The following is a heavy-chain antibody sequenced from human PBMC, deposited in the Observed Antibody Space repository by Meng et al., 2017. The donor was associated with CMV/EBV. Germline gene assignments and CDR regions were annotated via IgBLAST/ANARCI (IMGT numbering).Heavy chain of an antibody. CDR1: GFTFSDYY. J-gene: IGHJ5*02. V-gene: IGHV3-11*04. Sequence: GESLKISCAASGFTFSDYYMSWIRQAPGKGLEWVSYISSSGSTIYYADSVKGRFTISRDNAKNSLYLQMNSLRAEDTAVYYCARDSNMDYGDYFNWFDPWGQGTLVTVSS. D-gene: IGHD4-17*01. CDR2: ISSSGSTI. CDR3: ARDSNMDYGDYFNWFDP.